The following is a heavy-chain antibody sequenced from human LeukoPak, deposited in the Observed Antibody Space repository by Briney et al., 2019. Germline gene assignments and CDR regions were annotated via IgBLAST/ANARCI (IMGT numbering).Heavy chain of an antibody. CDR2: INGDGTTT. J-gene: IGHJ4*02. Sequence: GGSLRLSCAASGSNFNKYWMHWVRQAPGKGLVWVSRINGDGTTTSYADSVKGGFTMSRDNAKNTLYLQMSGLRAEDTAVYYCATGNYYDSRGYYTFGHWGQGTLVTVSS. D-gene: IGHD3-22*01. V-gene: IGHV3-74*01. CDR3: ATGNYYDSRGYYTFGH. CDR1: GSNFNKYW.